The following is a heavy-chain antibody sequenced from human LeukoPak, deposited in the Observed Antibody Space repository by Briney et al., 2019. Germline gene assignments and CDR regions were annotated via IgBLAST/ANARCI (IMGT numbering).Heavy chain of an antibody. CDR2: INANSGTT. V-gene: IGHV3-23*01. CDR3: AKPISGGLAVTADWFDP. J-gene: IGHJ5*01. CDR1: GFAFSFYA. Sequence: GRSLRLSCAASGFAFSFYAMSWLRQPPGKGLEWVSTINANSGTTSYAASVRGRFTISRDNSKNTLYLQVNSLRADDTAVYYCAKPISGGLAVTADWFDPWGQGTLVVVSS. D-gene: IGHD6-19*01.